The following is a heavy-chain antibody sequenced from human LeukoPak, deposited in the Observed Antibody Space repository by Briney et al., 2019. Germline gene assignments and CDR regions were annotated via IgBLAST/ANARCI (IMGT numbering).Heavy chain of an antibody. V-gene: IGHV3-23*01. CDR2: ISGSGGST. CDR3: AKETILLWFGPARGFDY. J-gene: IGHJ4*02. Sequence: QAGGSLRLSCVASGFTFSSYGMHWVRQAPGKGLEWVSAISGSGGSTYYADSVKGRFTISRDNSKNTLYLQMNSLRAEDTAVYYCAKETILLWFGPARGFDYWGQGTLVTVSS. D-gene: IGHD3-10*01. CDR1: GFTFSSYG.